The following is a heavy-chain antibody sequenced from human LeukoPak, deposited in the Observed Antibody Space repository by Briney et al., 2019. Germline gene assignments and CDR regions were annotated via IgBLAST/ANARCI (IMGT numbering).Heavy chain of an antibody. V-gene: IGHV1-2*02. J-gene: IGHJ4*02. CDR2: INPYSGAI. Sequence: GASVKVSCKSSGFTFTDEYIHWVRQAPGQGLEWMGWINPYSGAINYAQKFQGRVTLTRDTSISTAYMELSRLTSGDTAVYYCARDPKSQLLLDYWGQGILVTVSS. CDR3: ARDPKSQLLLDY. D-gene: IGHD2-2*01. CDR1: GFTFTDEY.